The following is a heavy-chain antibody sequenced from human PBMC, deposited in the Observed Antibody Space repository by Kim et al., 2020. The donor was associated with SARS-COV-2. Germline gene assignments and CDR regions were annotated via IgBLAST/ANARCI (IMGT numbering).Heavy chain of an antibody. D-gene: IGHD3-10*01. CDR2: IFSNDEK. V-gene: IGHV2-26*01. CDR1: GFSVSNARMG. CDR3: ARIHTSGGRLHYYYMDV. Sequence: SGPTLVKPTETLTLTCTVSGFSVSNARMGVSWIRQPPGKALEWLAHIFSNDEKSYSTSLQSRLTISKDASKGQVVLTMTNMDPVDTGTYYCARIHTSGGRLHYYYMDVWGKGTTVTVSS. J-gene: IGHJ6*03.